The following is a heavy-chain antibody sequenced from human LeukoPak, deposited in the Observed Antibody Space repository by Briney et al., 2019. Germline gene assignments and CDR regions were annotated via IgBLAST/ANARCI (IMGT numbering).Heavy chain of an antibody. J-gene: IGHJ4*02. Sequence: PSETLSLTCAVYGGPFSGYYWSWIRQPPGKGLEWIGEINHSGSTNYNPSLKSRVTISVDTSKNQFSLKLSSVTAADTAVYYCAREGLQQLKTFDYWGQGTLVTVSS. V-gene: IGHV4-34*01. D-gene: IGHD6-13*01. CDR1: GGPFSGYY. CDR2: INHSGST. CDR3: AREGLQQLKTFDY.